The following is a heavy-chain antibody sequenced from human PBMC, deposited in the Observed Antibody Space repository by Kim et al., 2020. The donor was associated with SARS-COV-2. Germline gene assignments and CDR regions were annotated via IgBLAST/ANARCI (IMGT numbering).Heavy chain of an antibody. D-gene: IGHD3-9*01. CDR1: GFTFSDYY. Sequence: GGSLRLSCAASGFTFSDYYMSWIRQAPGKGLEWVSYISSSGSTIYYADSVKGRFTISRDNAKNSLYLQMNSLRAEDTAVYYCARASVRYFDWLLLHSNYYGMDVWGQGTTVTVSS. V-gene: IGHV3-11*01. CDR2: ISSSGSTI. CDR3: ARASVRYFDWLLLHSNYYGMDV. J-gene: IGHJ6*02.